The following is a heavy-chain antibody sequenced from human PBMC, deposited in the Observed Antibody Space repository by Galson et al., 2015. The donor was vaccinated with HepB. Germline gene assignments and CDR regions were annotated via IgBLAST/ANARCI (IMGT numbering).Heavy chain of an antibody. CDR2: ISGSGGIT. J-gene: IGHJ6*02. CDR3: AKRGEWLVPAVYGMDV. D-gene: IGHD6-19*01. CDR1: GFTFSTYA. Sequence: SLRLSCAASGFTFSTYAMSWVRQAPGKGLEWVSDISGSGGITYYADSVKGRFTISRDNSKNTLYLQMNSLRAEDTAVYYCAKRGEWLVPAVYGMDVWGQGTTVTVSS. V-gene: IGHV3-23*01.